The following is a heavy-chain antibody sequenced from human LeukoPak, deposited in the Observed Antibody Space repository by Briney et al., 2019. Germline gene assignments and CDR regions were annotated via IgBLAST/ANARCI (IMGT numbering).Heavy chain of an antibody. J-gene: IGHJ4*02. CDR3: ASSSSGWPDYYFDY. Sequence: ASVKVSCKASGYTFTSYAMNWVRQAPGQGLEWMGWINTNTGNPTYAQGFTGRFVLSLDTSVSTAYLQISSLKAEDTAVYYCASSSSGWPDYYFDYWGQGTLVTVSS. CDR2: INTNTGNP. V-gene: IGHV7-4-1*02. CDR1: GYTFTSYA. D-gene: IGHD6-19*01.